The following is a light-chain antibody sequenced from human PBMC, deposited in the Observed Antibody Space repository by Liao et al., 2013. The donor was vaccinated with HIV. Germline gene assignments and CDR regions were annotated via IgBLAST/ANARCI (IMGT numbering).Light chain of an antibody. CDR3: QAWDSSTAV. J-gene: IGLJ2*01. V-gene: IGLV3-1*01. CDR1: ALPNQY. CDR2: KDS. Sequence: SYELTQPPSVSVSPGQTARITCSGDALPNQYAYWYQQKPGQAPVLLIYKDSERPSGIPERFSGSNSGNTATLTISGTQAMDEADYYCQAWDSSTAVFGRGTKLTVL.